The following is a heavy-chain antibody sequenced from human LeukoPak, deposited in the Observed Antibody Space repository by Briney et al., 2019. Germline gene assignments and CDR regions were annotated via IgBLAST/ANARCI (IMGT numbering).Heavy chain of an antibody. Sequence: PGGSLRLSCAASGFTFSSYAVSWVRQAPGKGLEWVANIKQDGSEKYYVDSVKGRFTISRDNAKNSLYLQMNSLRAEDTAVYYCAREAGLLWFGESQFESADYYYGMDVWGQGTTVTVSS. V-gene: IGHV3-7*01. CDR3: AREAGLLWFGESQFESADYYYGMDV. CDR2: IKQDGSEK. D-gene: IGHD3-10*01. J-gene: IGHJ6*02. CDR1: GFTFSSYA.